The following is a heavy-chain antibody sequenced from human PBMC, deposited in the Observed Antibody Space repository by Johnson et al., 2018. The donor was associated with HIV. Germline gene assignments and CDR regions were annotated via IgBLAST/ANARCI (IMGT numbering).Heavy chain of an antibody. D-gene: IGHD2-8*01. Sequence: QMLLVESGGGVVQPGGSLRLSCAASGFTFSTYGMHWVRQSPGKGLEWMTLIRYDGSNKYYADSVKGRFTISRDNTKSSLYLQMNSLRAEDTAVYYCTTARTYFWGQGTMVTVSS. CDR1: GFTFSTYG. J-gene: IGHJ3*01. V-gene: IGHV3-30*02. CDR2: IRYDGSNK. CDR3: TTARTYF.